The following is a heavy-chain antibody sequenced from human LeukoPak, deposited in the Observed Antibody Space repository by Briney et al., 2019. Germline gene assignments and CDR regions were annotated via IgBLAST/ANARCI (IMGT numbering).Heavy chain of an antibody. J-gene: IGHJ6*04. CDR3: AELGIPMLGGV. CDR2: ISPSGDIT. CDR1: GFIFSSHG. D-gene: IGHD3-10*02. Sequence: GGSLSLSCAASGFIFSSHGMNGVRQAPGKGLEWVSGISPSGDITYYADSVKGRFTISRDNSKNTVYLHMDSLRFEHAAVYYCAELGIPMLGGVWGKGTTVTISS. V-gene: IGHV3-23*01.